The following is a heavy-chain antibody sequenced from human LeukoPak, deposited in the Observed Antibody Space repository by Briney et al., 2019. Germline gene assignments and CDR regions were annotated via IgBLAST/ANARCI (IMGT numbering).Heavy chain of an antibody. D-gene: IGHD3-10*01. CDR2: IYYSGST. J-gene: IGHJ5*02. CDR3: ARLSPLRGVDP. V-gene: IGHV4-39*01. CDR1: GGSISSSSYY. Sequence: SETLSLTCTVSGGSISSSSYYRGWIRQPPGKGLEWIGSIYYSGSTYYNPSLKSRVTISVDTSKNQFSLKLSSVTAADTAVYYCARLSPLRGVDPWGQGTLVTVSS.